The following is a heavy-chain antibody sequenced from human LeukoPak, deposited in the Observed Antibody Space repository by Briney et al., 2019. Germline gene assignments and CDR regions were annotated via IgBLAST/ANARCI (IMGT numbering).Heavy chain of an antibody. D-gene: IGHD3-10*01. CDR2: ISWDGGKT. CDR1: GFTFNDYT. J-gene: IGHJ4*02. CDR3: ATAAGDSYFDY. Sequence: GGSLRLSCAASGFTFNDYTMHWVRQAPGKGLEWVSLISWDGGKTYYADSVRDRFTISRDNSKNPLYLQMNSLRPEDTALYYCATAAGDSYFDYWGQGTLVTVSS. V-gene: IGHV3-43*01.